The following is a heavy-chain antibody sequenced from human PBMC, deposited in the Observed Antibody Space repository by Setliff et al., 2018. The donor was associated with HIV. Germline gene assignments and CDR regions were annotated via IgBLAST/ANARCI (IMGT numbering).Heavy chain of an antibody. CDR1: GGSISTPY. J-gene: IGHJ3*02. CDR3: AREHCSGGSCNGFDT. CDR2: IYISGTT. D-gene: IGHD2-15*01. Sequence: PSETLSLTCTVSGGSISTPYWNWIRQPPGKGLEWIAYIYISGTTNYNPSLKSRVTISLDTSRNQFSLKLGSVTAADTAMYYCAREHCSGGSCNGFDTWGQGTMVTVSS. V-gene: IGHV4-4*09.